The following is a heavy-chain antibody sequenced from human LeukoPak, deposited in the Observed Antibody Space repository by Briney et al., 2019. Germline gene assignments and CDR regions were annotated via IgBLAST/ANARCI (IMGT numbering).Heavy chain of an antibody. CDR3: ARDHSRNYYDSSGYGY. CDR1: GFTFSSYS. J-gene: IGHJ4*02. V-gene: IGHV3-7*01. Sequence: GGSLRLSCAASGFTFSSYSMNWVRQAPGKGLEWVANIKQDGSEKYYVDSVKGRFTISRDNAKNSLYLQMNSLRAEDTAVYYCARDHSRNYYDSSGYGYWGQGTLVTVSS. CDR2: IKQDGSEK. D-gene: IGHD3-22*01.